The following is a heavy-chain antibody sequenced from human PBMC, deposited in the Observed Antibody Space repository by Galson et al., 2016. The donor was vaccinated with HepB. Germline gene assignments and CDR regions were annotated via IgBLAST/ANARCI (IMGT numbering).Heavy chain of an antibody. CDR3: ARDHGDSNYVAGY. V-gene: IGHV1-69*13. J-gene: IGHJ4*02. D-gene: IGHD4-11*01. Sequence: SVKVSCKASGGTFSSYGISWVRQAPGQGLEWMGGIIPIFGTANYAQKFQGRVTITADESTSTAYMELSSLRAEDTAVYYCARDHGDSNYVAGYWGQGTLVTVSS. CDR2: IIPIFGTA. CDR1: GGTFSSYG.